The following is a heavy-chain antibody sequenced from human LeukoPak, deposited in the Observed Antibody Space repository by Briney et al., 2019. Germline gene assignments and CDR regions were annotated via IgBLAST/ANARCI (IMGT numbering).Heavy chain of an antibody. J-gene: IGHJ4*02. CDR1: RYDINSVYY. V-gene: IGHV4-38-2*02. Sequence: SETLSLTCTVSRYDINSVYYWGWIRQPPGKGLEWIGSIYHSGSTYYNASLKSRVTISMDTSRNKFSLNLNSVTAADTAVYYCARAGGYYGSGSFPDYWGQGLLVTVSS. D-gene: IGHD3-10*01. CDR2: IYHSGST. CDR3: ARAGGYYGSGSFPDY.